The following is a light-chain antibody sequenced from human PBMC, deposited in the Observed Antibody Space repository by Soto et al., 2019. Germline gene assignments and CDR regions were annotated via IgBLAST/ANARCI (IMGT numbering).Light chain of an antibody. CDR3: QQTYSDLPT. J-gene: IGKJ4*01. CDR1: QSISSY. CDR2: AAS. Sequence: DIQMTQSPSSLSASVGDRVTITCRASQSISSYLNWYQQKPEKAPKVLISAASILQSGVPSRFSGSGSGADFTLTISNLQPEDFATYYCQQTYSDLPTFGGGTKVEIK. V-gene: IGKV1-39*01.